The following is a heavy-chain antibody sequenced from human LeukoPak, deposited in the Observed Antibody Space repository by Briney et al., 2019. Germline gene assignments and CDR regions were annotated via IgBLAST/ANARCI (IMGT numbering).Heavy chain of an antibody. J-gene: IGHJ2*01. CDR3: AKDGGGGYVTDWCFDL. CDR2: VYYTGST. CDR1: GGSISTYY. Sequence: SETLSLTCTAPGGSISTYYWSWIRQPPGKGLEWIGYVYYTGSTNYNPSLKSRVTISVDTSKNQFSLKLTSVTAADTAVYYCAKDGGGGYVTDWCFDLWGRGTLVAVSS. V-gene: IGHV4-59*01. D-gene: IGHD5-12*01.